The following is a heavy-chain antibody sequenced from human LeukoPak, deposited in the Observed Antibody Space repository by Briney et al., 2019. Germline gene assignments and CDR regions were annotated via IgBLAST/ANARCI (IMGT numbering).Heavy chain of an antibody. CDR3: ARDYCGGGSCYSGFGY. CDR2: IYSGGST. CDR1: GFTVSSYY. J-gene: IGHJ4*02. Sequence: GGSLRLSCAASGFTVSSYYMYWVRQAPGKGLERVSFIYSGGSTYYADSVKGRFTISRDNSKNSLYLQMNSLRAEDTAVYYCARDYCGGGSCYSGFGYWGQGTLVTVSS. V-gene: IGHV3-66*01. D-gene: IGHD2-15*01.